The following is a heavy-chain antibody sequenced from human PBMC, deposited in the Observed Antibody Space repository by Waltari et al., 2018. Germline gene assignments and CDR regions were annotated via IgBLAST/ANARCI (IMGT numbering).Heavy chain of an antibody. CDR3: PRGIAKGGYGAVDY. J-gene: IGHJ4*02. V-gene: IGHV4-61*02. CDR1: GASISSGTYY. D-gene: IGHD5-18*01. CDR2: IHISGST. Sequence: QVHLQESGPGLVRPSQTLSLTCNVSGASISSGTYYWNWIRQPAGKGPEWIGRIHISGSTTYSPSLKSRVSISVDTSNNQFSLKLTSVTAADTAVYYCPRGIAKGGYGAVDYWGQGRLVTVSS.